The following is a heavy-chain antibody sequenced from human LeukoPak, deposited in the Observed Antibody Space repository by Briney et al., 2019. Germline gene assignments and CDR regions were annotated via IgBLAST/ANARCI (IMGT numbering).Heavy chain of an antibody. D-gene: IGHD2-15*01. V-gene: IGHV4-59*08. Sequence: SETLSLTCTVSGGSISGYYWSWIRQPPGKGLEWIAFIYYSGSTNYNPPLKSRVTISVDTSKNQFSLKLNSVTAADTAVYYCARHYCSGGSCYYFDYWGQGTLVTVSS. CDR2: IYYSGST. CDR1: GGSISGYY. J-gene: IGHJ4*02. CDR3: ARHYCSGGSCYYFDY.